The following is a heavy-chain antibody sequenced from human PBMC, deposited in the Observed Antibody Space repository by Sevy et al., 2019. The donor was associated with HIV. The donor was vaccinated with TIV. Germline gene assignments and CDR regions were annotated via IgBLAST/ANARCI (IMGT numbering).Heavy chain of an antibody. CDR2: IKSKPDGGTM. D-gene: IGHD2-8*02. CDR3: STDPIIVLLVTDGMDV. Sequence: GGSLRLSCAASGFTFTYAWMTWVRQAPGKGLEWVGRIKSKPDGGTMDYAAPVKGRFTISRDDSKNTLYLQMNSLKTEDTAVYYCSTDPIIVLLVTDGMDVWGQGTTVTVSS. J-gene: IGHJ6*02. V-gene: IGHV3-15*01. CDR1: GFTFTYAW.